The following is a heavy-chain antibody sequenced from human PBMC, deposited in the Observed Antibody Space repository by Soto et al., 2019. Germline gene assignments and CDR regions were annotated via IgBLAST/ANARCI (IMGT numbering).Heavy chain of an antibody. Sequence: LSLTCAVSGYSISSGYYWGWIRQPPGKGLEWIGSIYHSGSTYYNPSLKSRVTISVDTSKNQFSLKLSSVTAADTAVYYCARDGIGHYDSSGYYSTRVDYWGQGTLVTVSS. V-gene: IGHV4-38-2*02. D-gene: IGHD3-22*01. J-gene: IGHJ4*02. CDR2: IYHSGST. CDR3: ARDGIGHYDSSGYYSTRVDY. CDR1: GYSISSGYY.